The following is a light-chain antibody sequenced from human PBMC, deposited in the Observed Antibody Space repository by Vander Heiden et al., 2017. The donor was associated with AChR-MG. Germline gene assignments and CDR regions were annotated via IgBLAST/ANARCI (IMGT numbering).Light chain of an antibody. CDR3: CSSAGSYTRV. CDR2: EGS. Sequence: QSALTQPASVSGSPAQSITISCTGTSSDVGSYNVVSWYQQHPGKAPKLMIYEGSKRPSGVSNRFSGSKSGNTASLTISGLQAEDEADYFCCSSAGSYTRVFGGGTKLTVL. V-gene: IGLV2-23*01. CDR1: SSDVGSYNV. J-gene: IGLJ3*02.